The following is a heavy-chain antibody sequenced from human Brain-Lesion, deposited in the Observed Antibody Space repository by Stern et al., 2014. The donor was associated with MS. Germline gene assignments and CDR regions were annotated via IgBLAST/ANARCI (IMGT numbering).Heavy chain of an antibody. CDR2: INPNTGGT. Sequence: QVQLVQSGAEVKKPGASVTVSCKTSGYIFTGYYIHWVRQAPGQGLEWMAWINPNTGGTKYAQKFQGRVTMSRDTSISTAYVELISLTSDDTAVYYCARDQRGITIFGVVTDYYYLGMDVWGQGTTVTVSS. J-gene: IGHJ6*02. D-gene: IGHD3-3*01. CDR1: GYIFTGYY. V-gene: IGHV1-2*02. CDR3: ARDQRGITIFGVVTDYYYLGMDV.